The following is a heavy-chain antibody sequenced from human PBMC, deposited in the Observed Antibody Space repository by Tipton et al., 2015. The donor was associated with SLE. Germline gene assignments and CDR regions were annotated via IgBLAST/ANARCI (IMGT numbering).Heavy chain of an antibody. CDR3: TDHDAFHI. V-gene: IGHV3-21*01. CDR1: GFTFNDYS. J-gene: IGHJ3*02. CDR2: IADGRNFK. Sequence: GSLRLSCATSGFTFNDYSINWVRQAPGKGLEWVSSIADGRNFKYYAGSVTGRFTISRDASKNMMYLQMSSLRVEDTAVYYCTDHDAFHIWGQGTVVTVSS.